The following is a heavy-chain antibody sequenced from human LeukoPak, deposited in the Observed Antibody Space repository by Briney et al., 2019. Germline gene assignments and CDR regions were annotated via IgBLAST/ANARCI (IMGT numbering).Heavy chain of an antibody. Sequence: GGSVRLSCAASGFTFSDYWMTWVRQAPGKGLEWVANIKKDGSDKYYVDSVKGRFTVSRDNAKNSLYLQMSSLRAEDTALYYCAKDRDYGGNSDAFDIWGQGTMVTVSS. CDR1: GFTFSDYW. J-gene: IGHJ3*02. CDR3: AKDRDYGGNSDAFDI. CDR2: IKKDGSDK. D-gene: IGHD4-23*01. V-gene: IGHV3-7*03.